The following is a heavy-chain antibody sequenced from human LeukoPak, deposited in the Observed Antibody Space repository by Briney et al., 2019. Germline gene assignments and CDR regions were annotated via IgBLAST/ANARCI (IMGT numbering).Heavy chain of an antibody. CDR2: IYYSGTT. Sequence: SETLSLTCTVSGGSINTYYWSWIRQPPGKGLEWIGYIYYSGTTNYNPSLKSRVTISLDTSKNQFSLKLSSVTAADTAVYYCARDVSSSGSYFDYWGQGTLVTVSS. CDR3: ARDVSSSGSYFDY. V-gene: IGHV4-59*01. J-gene: IGHJ4*02. CDR1: GGSINTYY. D-gene: IGHD6-19*01.